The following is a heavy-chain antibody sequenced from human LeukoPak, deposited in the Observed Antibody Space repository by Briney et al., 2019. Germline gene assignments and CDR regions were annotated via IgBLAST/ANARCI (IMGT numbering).Heavy chain of an antibody. D-gene: IGHD3-22*01. CDR2: IKQDGSEK. Sequence: PGGSLRLSCAASGFTFSSYWMSWVRQAPGKGLEWVANIKQDGSEKYYVDSVKGRFTISRDNAKNSLYLQMNSLRAEDTAVCYCARAELIKYYYDSSGYFDYWGQGTLVTVSS. CDR1: GFTFSSYW. CDR3: ARAELIKYYYDSSGYFDY. V-gene: IGHV3-7*01. J-gene: IGHJ4*02.